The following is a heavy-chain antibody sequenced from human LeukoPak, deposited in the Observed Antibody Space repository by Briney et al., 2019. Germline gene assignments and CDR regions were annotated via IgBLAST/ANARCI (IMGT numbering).Heavy chain of an antibody. V-gene: IGHV4-59*08. CDR3: ARRNRSYCSSTSCAPPDY. D-gene: IGHD2-2*01. CDR2: IYNSGST. Sequence: PSQTLSLTCTVSGGSISSYYWSWVRQPPGKGRGWMGYIYNSGSTNYNPSLKSRVTISVDTSKNQFSPKLSSVTAADTAVYYCARRNRSYCSSTSCAPPDYWGQGTLVTVSS. CDR1: GGSISSYY. J-gene: IGHJ4*02.